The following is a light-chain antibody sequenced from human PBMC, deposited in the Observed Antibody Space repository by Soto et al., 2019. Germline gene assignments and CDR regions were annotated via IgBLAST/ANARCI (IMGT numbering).Light chain of an antibody. CDR3: QQYGVPPFN. V-gene: IGKV3-20*01. CDR1: QAVISGY. Sequence: EIVLTQSPGALSLSPGEGATLSCRASQAVISGYLAWYQQIPGQAPRILMYGVSSSPTGISDRFSGSGSGTEFTLNITRLEPEDFALYYCQQYGVPPFNFGQGTKLQIK. J-gene: IGKJ2*01. CDR2: GVS.